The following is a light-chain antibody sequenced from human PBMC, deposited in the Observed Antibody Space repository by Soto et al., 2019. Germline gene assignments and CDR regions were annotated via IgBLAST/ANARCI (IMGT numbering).Light chain of an antibody. Sequence: QSALTQPPSVSGSPGQSVTISCTGTRNDVGGYNYVSWYQQHPGKAPRLMIYDVTKRPSGVPDRFSGSKSGSTASLIISGLQAEDEADYYCCSYAGSYIFVFGTGTKVTVL. V-gene: IGLV2-11*01. J-gene: IGLJ1*01. CDR3: CSYAGSYIFV. CDR2: DVT. CDR1: RNDVGGYNY.